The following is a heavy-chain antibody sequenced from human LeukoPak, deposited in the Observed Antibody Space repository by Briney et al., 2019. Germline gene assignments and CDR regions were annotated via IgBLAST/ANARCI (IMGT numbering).Heavy chain of an antibody. J-gene: IGHJ2*01. Sequence: GGSLRLSCAASGFTFSSYSMNWVRQAPGKGLEWVSLISSSSSYIYYVDSVKGRFTISRDNAKNSLYLQMNSLRAEDTAVYYCVRYYTRQSWYFDLWGRGTLVTVSS. CDR2: ISSSSSYI. V-gene: IGHV3-21*01. CDR3: VRYYTRQSWYFDL. CDR1: GFTFSSYS. D-gene: IGHD3-10*01.